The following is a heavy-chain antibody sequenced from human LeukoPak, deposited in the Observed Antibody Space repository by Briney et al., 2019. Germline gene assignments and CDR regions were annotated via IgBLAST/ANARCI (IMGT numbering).Heavy chain of an antibody. CDR1: GFTFSSYW. CDR3: ARPLIAAAGTGWFDP. J-gene: IGHJ5*02. CDR2: IKQDGSEK. V-gene: IGHV3-7*01. Sequence: PGGSLRLSCAASGFTFSSYWMSWVRQAPGKGLEWVANIKQDGSEKYYVDSVKGRFTISRDNAKNSQYLQMNSLRAEDTAVYYCARPLIAAAGTGWFDPWGQGTLVTVSS. D-gene: IGHD6-13*01.